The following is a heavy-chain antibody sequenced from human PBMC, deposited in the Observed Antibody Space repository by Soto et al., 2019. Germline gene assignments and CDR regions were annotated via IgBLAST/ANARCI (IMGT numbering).Heavy chain of an antibody. D-gene: IGHD6-19*01. Sequence: QVQLVQSGAEVKKPGASVMVSCKASGYTFTSYGISWVRQAPGQGLEWMGWISAYNGNTNYAQKLQGRVTMTTDTSTSTAYMELRSLRSDDTAVYYCARDPVAGNQGWYYGMDVWGQGTTVTVSS. CDR3: ARDPVAGNQGWYYGMDV. J-gene: IGHJ6*02. CDR2: ISAYNGNT. V-gene: IGHV1-18*01. CDR1: GYTFTSYG.